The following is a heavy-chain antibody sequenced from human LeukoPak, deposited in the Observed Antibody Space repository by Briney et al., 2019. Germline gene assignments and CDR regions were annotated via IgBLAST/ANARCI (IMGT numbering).Heavy chain of an antibody. CDR2: IYYTGST. Sequence: SETLSLTCTVSGGSINGYYWSWIRQSPGKGLESLGYIYYTGSTNYNPSLKSRVTMSVDTSKTQFSLKLSSVTAADTAVYYCARHSSSWSPSPDYWGQGTLVTVSS. J-gene: IGHJ4*02. CDR1: GGSINGYY. CDR3: ARHSSSWSPSPDY. V-gene: IGHV4-59*08. D-gene: IGHD6-13*01.